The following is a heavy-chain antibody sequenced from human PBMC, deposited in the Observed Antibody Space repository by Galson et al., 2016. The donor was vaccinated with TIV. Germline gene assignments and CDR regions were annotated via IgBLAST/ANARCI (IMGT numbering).Heavy chain of an antibody. V-gene: IGHV1-18*04. CDR3: ARDRGSMTMILVVDYYYGMDV. J-gene: IGHJ6*02. Sequence: SGYTFSYYGISWVRRAPGQGLEWMGWISGHSGNTDYARKFQGRLVMTTDTSTGTAFMEVRSLTPDDTAVYYCARDRGSMTMILVVDYYYGMDVWGQGTTVTVSS. CDR2: ISGHSGNT. D-gene: IGHD3-22*01. CDR1: GYTFSYYG.